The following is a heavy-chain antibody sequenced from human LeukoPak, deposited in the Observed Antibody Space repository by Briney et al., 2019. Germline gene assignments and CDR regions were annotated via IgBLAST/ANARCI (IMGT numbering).Heavy chain of an antibody. CDR1: GFTFSSYA. CDR2: ISGSGGST. Sequence: PGGSLRLSCAASGFTFSSYAMSWVRQAPGKGLEWVSAISGSGGSTYYADSVKGRFTISRDNSKNTLYLQMNSLRAEDTAVYYCAKDPGGYCSSTSCYTKRNYFDYWGQGTLVTVSS. J-gene: IGHJ4*02. CDR3: AKDPGGYCSSTSCYTKRNYFDY. D-gene: IGHD2-2*02. V-gene: IGHV3-23*01.